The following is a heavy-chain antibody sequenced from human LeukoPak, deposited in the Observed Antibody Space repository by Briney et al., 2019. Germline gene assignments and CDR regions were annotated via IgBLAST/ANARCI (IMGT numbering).Heavy chain of an antibody. CDR1: GGSIGSYY. CDR3: ARDEYNWFDP. V-gene: IGHV4-59*01. Sequence: PSETLSLTCTASGGSIGSYYWSWIRHPPAKGLEWIGYIYYSGSTNYNPSLKSRVTISVDTSKNQFSLNLSSVTAADTAVYYCARDEYNWFDPWGQGTLVTVSS. J-gene: IGHJ5*02. CDR2: IYYSGST.